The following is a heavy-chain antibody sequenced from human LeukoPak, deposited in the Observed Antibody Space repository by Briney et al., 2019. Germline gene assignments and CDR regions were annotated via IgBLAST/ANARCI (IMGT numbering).Heavy chain of an antibody. D-gene: IGHD6-19*01. CDR1: GFTFSSHG. CDR3: ARGRGSGWYDAFDI. Sequence: QPGRSLRLSCAASGFTFSSHGMHWVRQAPGKGLEWVAVIWYDGSNKFYADSVRGRFTISRDNSKNTLYAQMNSLRAEDTAVYYCARGRGSGWYDAFDIWGQGTMVTVSS. J-gene: IGHJ3*02. V-gene: IGHV3-33*01. CDR2: IWYDGSNK.